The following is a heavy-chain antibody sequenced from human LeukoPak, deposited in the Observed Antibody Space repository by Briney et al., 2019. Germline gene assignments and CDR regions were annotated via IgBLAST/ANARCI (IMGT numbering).Heavy chain of an antibody. J-gene: IGHJ4*02. CDR1: GAFIDTTSYY. CDR2: IYYSGDT. V-gene: IGHV4-39*01. CDR3: AIDYGDYPDY. Sequence: SETLSLTCAVSGAFIDTTSYYCAWRRQPPGKGLEWIGSIYYSGDTHYSPSLKSRLTISADTSKNQFSLKLSSVTAADTAVYYCAIDYGDYPDYRGQGTLVTVYS. D-gene: IGHD4-17*01.